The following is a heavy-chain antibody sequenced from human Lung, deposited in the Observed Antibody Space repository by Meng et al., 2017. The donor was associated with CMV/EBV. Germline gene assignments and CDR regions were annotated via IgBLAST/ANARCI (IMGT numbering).Heavy chain of an antibody. Sequence: GESLKISCAASGFTFSSFAMHWVRQAPGKGLQWVAFIRYDGTNTYHADPVKGRFSISRDNSKNTLYLQMNSLRAEDTAVYYCAKGGYCTSSSCYMDWYFDLWXRGTXVTVDS. D-gene: IGHD2-2*02. CDR1: GFTFSSFA. V-gene: IGHV3-30*02. J-gene: IGHJ2*01. CDR3: AKGGYCTSSSCYMDWYFDL. CDR2: IRYDGTNT.